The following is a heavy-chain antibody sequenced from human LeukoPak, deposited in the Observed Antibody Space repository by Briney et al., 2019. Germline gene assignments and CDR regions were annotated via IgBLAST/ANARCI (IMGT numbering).Heavy chain of an antibody. CDR1: GYTFTSYG. Sequence: ASVKVSCKASGYTFTSYGISWVRQAPGQGLEWMGWISAYNGNTNYAQKLQGRVTMTTDTSTSTAYMELRSLRSDDTAVYYCASVLESQYYYYYYMDVWGKGTTVTVSS. CDR3: ASVLESQYYYYYYMDV. J-gene: IGHJ6*03. D-gene: IGHD3-3*01. CDR2: ISAYNGNT. V-gene: IGHV1-18*01.